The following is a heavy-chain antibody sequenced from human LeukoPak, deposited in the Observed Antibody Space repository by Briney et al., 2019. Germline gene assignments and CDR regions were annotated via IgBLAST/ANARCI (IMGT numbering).Heavy chain of an antibody. CDR2: INHSGST. CDR1: GGSFSGYS. J-gene: IGHJ4*02. V-gene: IGHV4-34*01. D-gene: IGHD1-26*01. Sequence: SETLSLTCAVYGGSFSGYSWSGIRQPPGKGLEWIGEINHSGSTNYNPSLKSRVTISVDTSKNQFSLKLSSVTAADTAVYYCARWEGGSYYDFDYWGQGTLVTVSS. CDR3: ARWEGGSYYDFDY.